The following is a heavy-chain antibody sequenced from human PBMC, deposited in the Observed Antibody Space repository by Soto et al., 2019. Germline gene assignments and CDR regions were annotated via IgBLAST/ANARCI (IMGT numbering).Heavy chain of an antibody. CDR3: ARAFEYSSGWYWYFDL. CDR2: ISYDGSNK. J-gene: IGHJ2*01. CDR1: GFTFISYA. Sequence: PWGSLRLSCAASGFTFISYAIHWFRHSPFKGLEWVAVISYDGSNKYYADSVKGRFTISRDNSKNTLYLQMNSPRAEDTAVYYCARAFEYSSGWYWYFDLWGRGTLVTVSS. D-gene: IGHD6-19*01. V-gene: IGHV3-30-3*01.